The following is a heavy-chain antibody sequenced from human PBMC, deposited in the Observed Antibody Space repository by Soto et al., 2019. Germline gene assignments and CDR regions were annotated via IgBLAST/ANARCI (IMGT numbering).Heavy chain of an antibody. CDR2: IYYSGST. Sequence: KPSETLSLTCAVSGGSISSGGYYWSWIRQHPGKGLEWIGYIYYSGSTYYNPSLKSRVTISVDTSKNQFSLKLSSVTAADTAVYYCARVDLMEYYFDYWGQGTLVTVSS. J-gene: IGHJ4*02. D-gene: IGHD3-3*01. V-gene: IGHV4-31*11. CDR1: GGSISSGGYY. CDR3: ARVDLMEYYFDY.